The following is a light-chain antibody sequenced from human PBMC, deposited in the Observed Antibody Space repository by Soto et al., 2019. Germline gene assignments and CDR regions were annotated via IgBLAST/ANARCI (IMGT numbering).Light chain of an antibody. CDR2: GAV. V-gene: IGKV1-39*01. CDR3: QRDYNTLRT. Sequence: DIQMTQSPAARAASVGGTGTITCRASQSIRSYVNWYQQKPGKAPKLLILGAVILQSGVPSRFSGSGSGTDFTLTISSLQPEDFATYYCQRDYNTLRTFGQGTKVDI. J-gene: IGKJ1*01. CDR1: QSIRSY.